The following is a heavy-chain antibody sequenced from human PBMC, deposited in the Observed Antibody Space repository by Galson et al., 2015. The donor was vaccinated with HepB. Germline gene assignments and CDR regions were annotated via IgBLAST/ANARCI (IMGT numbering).Heavy chain of an antibody. Sequence: SLRLSCAASGFTFSSYGMHWVRQAPGKGLEWVAFIRYDGSNKYYADSVKGRFTISRDNSKNTLYLQMNSLRAEDTAVYYCAKDKYPPAVAVSRTAFDYWGQGTLVTVSS. CDR2: IRYDGSNK. D-gene: IGHD6-19*01. CDR1: GFTFSSYG. V-gene: IGHV3-30*02. J-gene: IGHJ4*02. CDR3: AKDKYPPAVAVSRTAFDY.